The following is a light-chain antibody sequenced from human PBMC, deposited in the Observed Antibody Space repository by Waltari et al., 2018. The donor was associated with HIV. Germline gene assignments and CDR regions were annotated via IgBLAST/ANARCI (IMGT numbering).Light chain of an antibody. V-gene: IGLV1-51*01. CDR3: GTWDSGLSVVV. CDR2: DNT. Sequence: QSVLTQPRSVSAAPGQTVTISCSGSRSDIGTNYVSWYQQVPGTAPKLLIYDNTERPSGIPDRFSGSKSGTSATLGITGLQTGDEADYYCGTWDSGLSVVVFGGGTKLTVL. J-gene: IGLJ2*01. CDR1: RSDIGTNY.